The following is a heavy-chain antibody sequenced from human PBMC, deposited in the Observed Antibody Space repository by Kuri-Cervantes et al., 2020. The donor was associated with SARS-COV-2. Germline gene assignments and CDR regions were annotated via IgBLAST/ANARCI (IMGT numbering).Heavy chain of an antibody. CDR2: IYTSGST. CDR3: AREGPIYYYYYYMDV. Sequence: SETLSLTCTVSGCSISSYYWSWTRQPAGKGLEWIGRIYTSGSTNYNPSLKSRVTMSVDTSKNQFSLKLSSVTAADTAVYYCAREGPIYYYYYYMDVWGKGTTVTVSS. J-gene: IGHJ6*03. V-gene: IGHV4-4*07. CDR1: GCSISSYY.